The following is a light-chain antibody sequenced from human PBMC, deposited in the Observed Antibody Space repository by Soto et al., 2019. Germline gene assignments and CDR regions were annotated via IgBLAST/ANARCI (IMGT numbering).Light chain of an antibody. CDR3: HQYNDWPPWT. Sequence: EIVRTQSPATLSVSPGDRATLSARASQSVRTNLAWYRQKPGQAPTLLLYDATIRATGIPARFSGSGSGTEFTLISSSLQSADFAVYYCHQYNDWPPWTFAQGTHVEIK. CDR1: QSVRTN. J-gene: IGKJ1*01. V-gene: IGKV3-15*01. CDR2: DAT.